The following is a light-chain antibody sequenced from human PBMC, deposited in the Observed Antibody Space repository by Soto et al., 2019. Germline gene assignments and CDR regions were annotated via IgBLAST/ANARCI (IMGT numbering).Light chain of an antibody. CDR1: QSLVYSDGNTY. V-gene: IGKV2-24*01. CDR2: QIS. J-gene: IGKJ1*01. Sequence: DVVLTQTPLYSPVTLGQPASISCRSRQSLVYSDGNTYLLWLQQRPGQPPRLLIYQISNRFSGVPDRFSGSGAGTDFPLKISRVETEDGGVVYFMQIAPFHRTFGQGNKLDI. CDR3: MQIAPFHRT.